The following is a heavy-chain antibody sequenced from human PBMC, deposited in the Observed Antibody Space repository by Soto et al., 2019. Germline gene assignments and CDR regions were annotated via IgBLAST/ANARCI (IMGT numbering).Heavy chain of an antibody. CDR2: IHYSGTT. V-gene: IGHV4-31*03. J-gene: IGHJ6*02. D-gene: IGHD5-12*01. CDR3: AREIPRDGYNFGSGAMGV. CDR1: GGSISSGGYY. Sequence: SETLSLTCTVSGGSISSGGYYWSWIRQHPGKGLEWIGYIHYSGTTYYNPSLKSRLTMSVDSSKNQFSLKVYSVTAADTAIYYCAREIPRDGYNFGSGAMGVWGQGTTVTVSS.